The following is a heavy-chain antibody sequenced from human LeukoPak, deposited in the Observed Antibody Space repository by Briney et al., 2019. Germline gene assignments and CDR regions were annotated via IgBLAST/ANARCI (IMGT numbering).Heavy chain of an antibody. CDR1: GFTFSSYA. J-gene: IGHJ4*02. CDR3: VKSSYYDSTSDRDYFDY. CDR2: VSFTGGST. V-gene: IGHV3-23*01. D-gene: IGHD3-16*01. Sequence: GSLRLSCAAFGFTFSSYAMNWVRQAPGKGLEWVAVVSFTGGSTYYADSVKGRFTISRDNAKNTLHMQMNSLRVEDTAVYYCVKSSYYDSTSDRDYFDYWGQGTLVTVSS.